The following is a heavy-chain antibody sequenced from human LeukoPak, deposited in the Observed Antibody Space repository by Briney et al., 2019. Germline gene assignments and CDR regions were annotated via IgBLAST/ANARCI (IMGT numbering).Heavy chain of an antibody. D-gene: IGHD2-2*01. CDR1: GGSFSGYY. Sequence: SETLSLTCAVYGGSFSGYYWSWIRQPPGKGLEWIGAINHSGSTNYNPSLKSRVTISVDTSKNQFSLKLSSVTAADTAVYYCARGRGVVVPAATPYYYYMDVWGKGTTVTVSS. CDR2: INHSGST. CDR3: ARGRGVVVPAATPYYYYMDV. J-gene: IGHJ6*03. V-gene: IGHV4-34*01.